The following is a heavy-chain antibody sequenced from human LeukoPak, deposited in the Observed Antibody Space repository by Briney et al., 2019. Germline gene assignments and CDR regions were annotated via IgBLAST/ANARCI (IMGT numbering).Heavy chain of an antibody. CDR1: GYSFSTYW. CDR2: IYPGDSDT. D-gene: IGHD5-12*01. V-gene: IGHV5-51*01. J-gene: IGHJ4*02. CDR3: GRGGYSGYTIDY. Sequence: GESLKISCKDSGYSFSTYWIAWVRQMPGKGLEWMGIIYPGDSDTRYSPSFQGQVTFSADKSISTAYLQWSSLKASDTAMYYCGRGGYSGYTIDYWGQGTLVTVSS.